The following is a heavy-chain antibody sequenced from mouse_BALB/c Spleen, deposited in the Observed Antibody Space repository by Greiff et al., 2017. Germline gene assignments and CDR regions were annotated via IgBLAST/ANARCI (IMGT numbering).Heavy chain of an antibody. CDR3: VRELSWFAY. J-gene: IGHJ3*01. V-gene: IGHV10S3*01. CDR2: IRSKSNNYAT. CDR1: GFTFNTNA. Sequence: EVQLVETGGGLVQPKGSLKLSCAASGFTFNTNAMNWVRQAPGKGLEWVARIRSKSNNYATYYADSVKDRFTISRDDSQSMLYLQMNNLKTEDTAMYYCVRELSWFAYWGQGTLVTVSA.